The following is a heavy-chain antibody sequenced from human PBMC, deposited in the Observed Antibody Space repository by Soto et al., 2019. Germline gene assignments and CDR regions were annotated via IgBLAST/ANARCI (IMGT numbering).Heavy chain of an antibody. V-gene: IGHV4-34*01. Sequence: QVQLQQWGAGLLKPSETLSLTCAVYGGSFSAYYWSWIRQPPGKGLEWIGEINHSGSTTYNPSLKSRVTISVDRSMNPFSLKVSSVTAADTALYYCARGVGYAGVDYWGQGTLVTVSS. J-gene: IGHJ4*02. CDR2: INHSGST. D-gene: IGHD5-12*01. CDR1: GGSFSAYY. CDR3: ARGVGYAGVDY.